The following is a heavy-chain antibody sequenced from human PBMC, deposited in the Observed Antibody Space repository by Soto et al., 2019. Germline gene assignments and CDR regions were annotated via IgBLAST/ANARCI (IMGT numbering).Heavy chain of an antibody. V-gene: IGHV1-69*01. Sequence: QVQLVQSGAEVQKPGSSVKVSCKASGGTFSSYAISWVRQAPGQGLEWMGGIIPIFGTANYAQKFQGRVTITADESTSTAYMELSSLRSEDTAVYYCASRENYYGSGSYELDYWGQGTLVTVSS. J-gene: IGHJ4*02. D-gene: IGHD3-10*01. CDR2: IIPIFGTA. CDR1: GGTFSSYA. CDR3: ASRENYYGSGSYELDY.